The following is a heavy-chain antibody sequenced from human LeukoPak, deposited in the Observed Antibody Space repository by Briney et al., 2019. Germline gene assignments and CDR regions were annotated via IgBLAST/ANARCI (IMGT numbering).Heavy chain of an antibody. V-gene: IGHV3-33*01. D-gene: IGHD1-26*01. CDR3: ARDRTPPWELLRPDDAFDI. CDR2: IWYDGSNK. CDR1: GFTFSSYG. Sequence: GGSLRLSCAASGFTFSSYGMHWVRQAPGKGLEWVAVIWYDGSNKYYADSVKGRFTISRDNSKNTLYLQMNSLRAEDTAVYYCARDRTPPWELLRPDDAFDIWGQGTMVTVSS. J-gene: IGHJ3*02.